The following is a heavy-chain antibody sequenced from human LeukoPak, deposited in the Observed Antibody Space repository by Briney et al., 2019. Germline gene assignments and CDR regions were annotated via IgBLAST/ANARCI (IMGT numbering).Heavy chain of an antibody. J-gene: IGHJ3*02. CDR3: ARSQGIVVVTTLNDAFDI. V-gene: IGHV1-8*03. Sequence: ASVKVSCKASGYTFTSYDINWVRQATGQGLEWMGWMNPNSGNTGYAQKFQGRVTITRNTSISTAYMVLSSLRSEDTAVYYCARSQGIVVVTTLNDAFDIWGQGTMVTVSS. CDR2: MNPNSGNT. D-gene: IGHD3-22*01. CDR1: GYTFTSYD.